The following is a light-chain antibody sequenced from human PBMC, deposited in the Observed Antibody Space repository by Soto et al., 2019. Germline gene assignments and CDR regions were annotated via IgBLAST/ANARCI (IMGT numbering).Light chain of an antibody. V-gene: IGLV1-44*01. CDR3: ASWDDSLSGGV. CDR1: NSNIGTYT. CDR2: TDY. Sequence: VLTQPPSASGTPGQRVIISCSGSNSNIGTYTVNWYQQLPGTAPKLLIYTDYQRPSGVPDRFSGSRSGTSASLAISGLQSEDEADYYCASWDDSLSGGVFGGGTKLTVL. J-gene: IGLJ3*02.